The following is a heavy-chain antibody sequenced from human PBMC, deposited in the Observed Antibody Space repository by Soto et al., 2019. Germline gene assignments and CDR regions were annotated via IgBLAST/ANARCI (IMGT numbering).Heavy chain of an antibody. CDR2: IYYSGST. J-gene: IGHJ5*02. D-gene: IGHD6-13*01. CDR1: GGSISSSSYY. V-gene: IGHV4-39*01. CDR3: ARHNGAQDSSSWDWFDP. Sequence: QLQLQESGPGLVKPSETLSLTCTVSGGSISSSSYYWGWIRQPPGKGLEWIGSIYYSGSTYYNPSLKSRVTISVDTSKNQFSLKLSSVTAADTAVYYCARHNGAQDSSSWDWFDPWGQGTLVTVSS.